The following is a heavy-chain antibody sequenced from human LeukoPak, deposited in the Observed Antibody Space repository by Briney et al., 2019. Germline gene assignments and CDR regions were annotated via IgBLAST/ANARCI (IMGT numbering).Heavy chain of an antibody. CDR2: INPNSGGT. J-gene: IGHJ6*02. CDR1: GYTFTGYY. V-gene: IGHV1-2*02. Sequence: GASVKVSCKASGYTFTGYYMHWVRQAPGQGLEWMGWINPNSGGTNYAQKFQGRVTMTRDTSISTAYMELSRLRSDDTAVYYCARERADYDILTGYYRDYYYGMDVWGQGTTVTVSS. D-gene: IGHD3-9*01. CDR3: ARERADYDILTGYYRDYYYGMDV.